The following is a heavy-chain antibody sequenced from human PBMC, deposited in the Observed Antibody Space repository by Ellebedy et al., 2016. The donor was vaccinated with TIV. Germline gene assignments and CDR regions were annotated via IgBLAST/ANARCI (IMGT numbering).Heavy chain of an antibody. D-gene: IGHD3-10*01. CDR1: GDSFTLYW. Sequence: GESLKISCQVSGDSFTLYWINWLRQMPGKGLEWMGRIDPSDSHTNYSPSFQGHVTISADKSITTAYLQWSSLKSSDTAIYYCARQGLRFGEFDYWGQGALVTVSS. V-gene: IGHV5-10-1*01. J-gene: IGHJ4*02. CDR3: ARQGLRFGEFDY. CDR2: IDPSDSHT.